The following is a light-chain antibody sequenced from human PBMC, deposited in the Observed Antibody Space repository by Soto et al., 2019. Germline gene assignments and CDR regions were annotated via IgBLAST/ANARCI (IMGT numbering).Light chain of an antibody. CDR1: QSVNIY. J-gene: IGKJ4*01. CDR2: GAS. Sequence: IVFDQTPTTPVLSPRERGTLPFQASQSVNIYLAWYQQKPGQAPRLLIFGASYRATGIPARFSGSGSGTEFNLTISSLQSEDFAVYFCQQYDDWLRLTFGGGTKVDIK. V-gene: IGKV3D-15*01. CDR3: QQYDDWLRLT.